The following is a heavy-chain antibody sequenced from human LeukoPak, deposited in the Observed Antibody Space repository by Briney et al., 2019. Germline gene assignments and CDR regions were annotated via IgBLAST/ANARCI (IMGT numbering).Heavy chain of an antibody. CDR3: ARDRSSSDY. Sequence: ASVKVSCKASGYTFTSYGISWVRQAPGQGLEWMGWISAYNGNTDYAQKLQDRVTMTIDTSTSTAYMELTGLRFEDTAVYYGARDRSSSDYWGQGTLVTVSS. J-gene: IGHJ4*02. V-gene: IGHV1-18*01. CDR2: ISAYNGNT. CDR1: GYTFTSYG. D-gene: IGHD6-6*01.